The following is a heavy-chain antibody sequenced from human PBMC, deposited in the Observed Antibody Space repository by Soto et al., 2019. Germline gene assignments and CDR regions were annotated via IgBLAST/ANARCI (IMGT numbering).Heavy chain of an antibody. CDR2: ISATGATT. Sequence: GGSLRLSCVASGFTFSDYAMTWVRQAPGKGLEWVSVISATGATTYYADSVRGRFTISRDNSKNTLNLQMNDLRVEDTAVIYCAKGGKYNEKGIAVMLDAASSIQHWGQGTLVTVSS. J-gene: IGHJ1*01. D-gene: IGHD3-22*01. V-gene: IGHV3-23*01. CDR1: GFTFSDYA. CDR3: AKGGKYNEKGIAVMLDAASSIQH.